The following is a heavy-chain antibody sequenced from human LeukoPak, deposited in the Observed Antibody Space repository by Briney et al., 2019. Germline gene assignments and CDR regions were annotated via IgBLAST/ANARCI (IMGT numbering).Heavy chain of an antibody. D-gene: IGHD3-3*01. Sequence: PSETLSLTCTVSGGSISSGSYYWSWIRQPAGKGLEWIGRIYTSGSTNYNPSLKTRVTISVDTSKNQFSLKLSSVTAADTAVYYCARLRRSPSIHNWFDPWGQGTLVTVSS. CDR1: GGSISSGSYY. CDR2: IYTSGST. CDR3: ARLRRSPSIHNWFDP. J-gene: IGHJ5*02. V-gene: IGHV4-61*02.